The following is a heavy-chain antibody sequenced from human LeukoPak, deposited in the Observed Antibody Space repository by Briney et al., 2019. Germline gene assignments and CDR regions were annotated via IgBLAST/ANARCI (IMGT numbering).Heavy chain of an antibody. CDR2: KWYDGDNK. D-gene: IGHD5-24*01. J-gene: IGHJ4*02. V-gene: IGHV3-33*01. Sequence: PGRSLRLSCAASGFTFSSYGMHWVRQAPGKGLEWVAVKWYDGDNKNYADSVKGRFTVSRDNSKNTLFLQMNSLGAEDTAVYYCARGLGDGYNFDYWGQGTLVTVSS. CDR1: GFTFSSYG. CDR3: ARGLGDGYNFDY.